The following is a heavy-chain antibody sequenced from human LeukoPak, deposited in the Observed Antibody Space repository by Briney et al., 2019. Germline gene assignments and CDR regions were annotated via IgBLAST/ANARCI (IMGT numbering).Heavy chain of an antibody. V-gene: IGHV3-53*01. J-gene: IGHJ6*02. CDR1: GFTVSSNY. D-gene: IGHD3-3*01. Sequence: GGSLRLSCAASGFTVSSNYMSWVRQAPGKGLEWVSVIYSGGSTYYADSVKGRFTISRDNSKNTLYLQMNSLRAEDTAVYYCARVSFWSGQGLYYYGMDVWGQGTTVTVSS. CDR2: IYSGGST. CDR3: ARVSFWSGQGLYYYGMDV.